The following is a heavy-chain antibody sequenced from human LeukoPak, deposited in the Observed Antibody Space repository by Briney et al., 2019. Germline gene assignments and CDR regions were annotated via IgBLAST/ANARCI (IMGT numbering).Heavy chain of an antibody. D-gene: IGHD3-3*01. Sequence: GASVKVSCKASGYTFTGYYMHWVRQAPGQGLEWMGRINPNSGGTNYAQKFQGRVTMTRETSISTAYMELSRLRSDDTAVYYCARARSPIFGVVALYYFDYWGQGTLVTVSS. CDR3: ARARSPIFGVVALYYFDY. CDR2: INPNSGGT. J-gene: IGHJ4*02. V-gene: IGHV1-2*06. CDR1: GYTFTGYY.